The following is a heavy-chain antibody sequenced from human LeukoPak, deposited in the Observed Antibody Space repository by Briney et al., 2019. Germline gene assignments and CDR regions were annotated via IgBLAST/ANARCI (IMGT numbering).Heavy chain of an antibody. CDR1: GFTFSDYY. J-gene: IGHJ4*02. V-gene: IGHV3-11*01. CDR3: ARETYYYDSSGYYLDY. Sequence: GGSLRLSCAASGFTFSDYYMSWIRQALGKGLEWVSYISSSGSTIYYADSVKGRFTISRDNAKNSLYLQMNSLRAEDTAVYYCARETYYYDSSGYYLDYWGQGTLVTVSS. D-gene: IGHD3-22*01. CDR2: ISSSGSTI.